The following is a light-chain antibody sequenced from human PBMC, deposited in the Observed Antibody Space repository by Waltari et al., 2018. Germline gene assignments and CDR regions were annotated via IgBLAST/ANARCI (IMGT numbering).Light chain of an antibody. CDR3: QSYDNNLNAWV. V-gene: IGLV1-40*01. CDR2: DNI. J-gene: IGLJ3*02. Sequence: QSVLTPPPSVSGAPGQTVTISCTGRSSNIGAVSAVHWYQHLPGTAPKVLIYDNINRPSGVPDRFSGSTSGASASLAITGLQAGDEADYYCQSYDNNLNAWVFGGGTKLTVL. CDR1: SSNIGAVSA.